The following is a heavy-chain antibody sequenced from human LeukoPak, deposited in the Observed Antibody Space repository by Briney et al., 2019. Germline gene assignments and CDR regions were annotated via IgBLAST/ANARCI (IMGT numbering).Heavy chain of an antibody. D-gene: IGHD1-26*01. Sequence: SETLSLTCTVSGGSISGYYWSWIRQPPGKGLEWIGYIYYSGSTNYNPSLKSRVTISVDTSKNQFSLKLSSVTAADTAVYYCARLGSGTNNWFDPWGQGTLVTVYS. J-gene: IGHJ5*02. CDR3: ARLGSGTNNWFDP. CDR2: IYYSGST. V-gene: IGHV4-59*01. CDR1: GGSISGYY.